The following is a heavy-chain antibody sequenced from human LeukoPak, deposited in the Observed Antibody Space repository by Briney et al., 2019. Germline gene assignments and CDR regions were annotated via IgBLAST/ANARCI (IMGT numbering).Heavy chain of an antibody. D-gene: IGHD3-10*01. J-gene: IGHJ4*02. Sequence: GGSLRLSCTASGFTFNSYSMNWVRQAPGKGLEWVSYITSSSSTINSADSVKGRFTISRDNAKNSLYLQMDSPGDEDTAVYYCAEEKLRGVLDSWGQGTLVTVSS. CDR3: AEEKLRGVLDS. V-gene: IGHV3-48*02. CDR1: GFTFNSYS. CDR2: ITSSSSTI.